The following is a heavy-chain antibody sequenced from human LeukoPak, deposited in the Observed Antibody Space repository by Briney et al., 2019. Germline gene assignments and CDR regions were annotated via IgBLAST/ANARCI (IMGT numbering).Heavy chain of an antibody. Sequence: PGGSLRLSCAASGFTFSNAWMSWVRQAPGKGLEWIGRIKSKTDGAPTDFAAPVKGRFTISRDDSKNTLFLQMNSLKTEDTAVYYCATDEAPYCIPTIRYSGGAFHIWGPGTMVTVSS. V-gene: IGHV3-15*01. CDR3: ATDEAPYCIPTIRYSGGAFHI. CDR2: IKSKTDGAPT. CDR1: GFTFSNAW. J-gene: IGHJ3*02. D-gene: IGHD2-2*02.